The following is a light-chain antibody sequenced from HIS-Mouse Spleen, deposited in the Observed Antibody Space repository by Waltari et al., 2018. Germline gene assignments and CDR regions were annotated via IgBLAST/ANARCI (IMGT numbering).Light chain of an antibody. CDR3: CSYAGSYSYV. Sequence: QSALTQPRSVSGPPGQSVTISCTGTSSDDSGYNYVSWYQQHPGKAPKLMIYDGSKRPSGVPGRFSGCKSGITAFLTISGLQAEDEADYCCCSYAGSYSYVFGAGTKVTVL. J-gene: IGLJ1*01. V-gene: IGLV2-11*01. CDR1: SSDDSGYNY. CDR2: DGS.